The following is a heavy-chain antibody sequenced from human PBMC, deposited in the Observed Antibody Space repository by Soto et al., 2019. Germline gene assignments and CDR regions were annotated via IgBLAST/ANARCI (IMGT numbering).Heavy chain of an antibody. D-gene: IGHD2-15*01. Sequence: XGSLRLSCASSVCTFSSYAMSWVRHSPGKWLEWVSAISGSGGSTYYADSVKGRFTISRDNSKNTLYLQMNSLRAEDTAVYYCAKDTVVVRAGHYYFEYLGPGTLDNVSS. V-gene: IGHV3-23*01. CDR2: ISGSGGST. J-gene: IGHJ4*02. CDR3: AKDTVVVRAGHYYFEY. CDR1: VCTFSSYA.